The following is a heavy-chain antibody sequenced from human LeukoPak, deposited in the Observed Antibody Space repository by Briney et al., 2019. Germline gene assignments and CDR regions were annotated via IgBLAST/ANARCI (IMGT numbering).Heavy chain of an antibody. CDR1: GYTFTSYG. V-gene: IGHV1-18*01. J-gene: IGHJ4*02. D-gene: IGHD3-10*01. CDR2: ISAYNGNT. CDR3: ARAETILWFGDRPYYFDY. Sequence: GASVKVSCKASGYTFTSYGISWVRQAPGQGLEWMGWISAYNGNTNYAQKLQGRVTMTTDTSTSTAYMELRSLRSDDTAVYYCARAETILWFGDRPYYFDYWGQGTLVTVSS.